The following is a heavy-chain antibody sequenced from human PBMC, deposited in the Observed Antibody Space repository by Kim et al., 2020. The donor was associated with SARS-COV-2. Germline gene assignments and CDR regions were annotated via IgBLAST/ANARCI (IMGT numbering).Heavy chain of an antibody. D-gene: IGHD2-2*01. CDR2: ST. CDR3: ARDQTDAFDI. V-gene: IGHV4-34*01. Sequence: STNYTPSLKSRVTISVDTSKNQFSLKLSSVTAADTAVYYCARDQTDAFDIWGQGTMVTVSS. J-gene: IGHJ3*02.